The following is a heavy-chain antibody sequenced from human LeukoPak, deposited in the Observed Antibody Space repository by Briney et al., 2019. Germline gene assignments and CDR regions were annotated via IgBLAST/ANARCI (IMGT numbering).Heavy chain of an antibody. Sequence: GGSLRLSCAASGFTFSGSAMHWVRQASGKGLEWVGRIRSKANSYATAYAASVKGRFTISRDDSKNTAYLQMNSLKTEDTAVYYCTIVEKACSNLCYFDYWDQGTLVTVSS. D-gene: IGHD4-11*01. V-gene: IGHV3-73*01. CDR3: TIVEKACSNLCYFDY. CDR2: IRSKANSYAT. CDR1: GFTFSGSA. J-gene: IGHJ4*02.